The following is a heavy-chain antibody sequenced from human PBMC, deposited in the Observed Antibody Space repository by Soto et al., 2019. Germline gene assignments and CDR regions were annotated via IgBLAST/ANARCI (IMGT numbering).Heavy chain of an antibody. CDR2: ISGSSTYI. V-gene: IGHV3-21*01. D-gene: IGHD6-19*01. CDR3: ARDRKIAVAGTSNYFYYGLDV. CDR1: GFIVTSYT. J-gene: IGHJ6*02. Sequence: EVQLVESRGGLVKPGGSLRLSCAASGFIVTSYTVNWVRQAPGKGLEWVSSISGSSTYIYYADSVKGRFTISRDNAKNSLSLQLNSLRAEDTAVYYCARDRKIAVAGTSNYFYYGLDVWGQGTTVTVSS.